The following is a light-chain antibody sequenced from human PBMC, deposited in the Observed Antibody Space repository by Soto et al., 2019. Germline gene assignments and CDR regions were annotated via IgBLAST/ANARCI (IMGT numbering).Light chain of an antibody. CDR3: QQYNDWPPIT. V-gene: IGKV1-9*01. J-gene: IGKJ5*01. CDR1: QGIRSY. CDR2: AAS. Sequence: IQLTQSPSSLSASVGDRVTITCRASQGIRSYLTWYQQKPGKAPKVLIYAASTLQTGVPSRFSGSGSGTDFTLTISSLQSEDFAVYYCQQYNDWPPITFGQGTRLEIK.